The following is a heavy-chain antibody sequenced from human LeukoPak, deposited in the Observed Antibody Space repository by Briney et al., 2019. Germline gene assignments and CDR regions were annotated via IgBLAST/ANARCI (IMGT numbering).Heavy chain of an antibody. J-gene: IGHJ4*02. V-gene: IGHV3-30-3*01. Sequence: GGSLRLSCAASGFTFSSYAMHWVRQAPGKGLEWVAVISYDGSNKYYADSVKGRFTISRDNSKNTLYLQMNSLRAEDTAVYYCARGIAIRYYFDYWGQGTLVTVSS. D-gene: IGHD2-21*01. CDR1: GFTFSSYA. CDR2: ISYDGSNK. CDR3: ARGIAIRYYFDY.